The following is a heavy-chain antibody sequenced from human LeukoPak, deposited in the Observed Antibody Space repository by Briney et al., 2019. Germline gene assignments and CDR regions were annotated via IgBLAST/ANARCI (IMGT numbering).Heavy chain of an antibody. CDR2: IKSETDGGTI. CDR3: TTVYDSSGYRFDP. J-gene: IGHJ5*02. V-gene: IGHV3-15*01. Sequence: TSESLRLSCAASGFTFSNAWMSWVRQAPGKGLNWVARIKSETDGGTIDYPAPVKSRFTISRDDSKNTLYLQMNSLKTEDTAVYFCTTVYDSSGYRFDPWGQGTLVTVSS. CDR1: GFTFSNAW. D-gene: IGHD3-22*01.